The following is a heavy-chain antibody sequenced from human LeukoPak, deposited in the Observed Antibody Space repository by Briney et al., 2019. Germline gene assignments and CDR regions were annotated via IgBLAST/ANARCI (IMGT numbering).Heavy chain of an antibody. V-gene: IGHV1-69*06. J-gene: IGHJ6*02. CDR3: ARDQGLTAPPPYGLDV. CDR1: GGTFSSYA. D-gene: IGHD5-18*01. CDR2: IIPIFGTA. Sequence: SVKVSCKASGGTFSSYAISWVGQAPGQGLEWMGGIIPIFGTANYAQKFQGRVTITADTSTSTAYMELSSLRSEETAVYYCARDQGLTAPPPYGLDVWGQGTTVTVSS.